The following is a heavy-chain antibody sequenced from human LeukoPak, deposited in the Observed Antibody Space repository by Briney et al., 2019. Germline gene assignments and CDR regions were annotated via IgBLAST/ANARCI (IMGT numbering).Heavy chain of an antibody. V-gene: IGHV4-61*02. CDR1: GGSISSGSYY. J-gene: IGHJ4*02. D-gene: IGHD5-24*01. CDR2: IYTSGST. CDR3: ARHQDGYNYGEFDY. Sequence: SETLSLTCTVSGGSISSGSYYWSWIRQPAGKGLEWIGRIYTSGSTNYNPSLKSRVTISVDTSKNQFSLKLSSVTAADTAVYYCARHQDGYNYGEFDYWGQGTLVTVSS.